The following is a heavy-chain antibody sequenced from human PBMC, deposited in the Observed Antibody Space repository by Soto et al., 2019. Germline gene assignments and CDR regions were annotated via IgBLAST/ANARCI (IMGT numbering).Heavy chain of an antibody. CDR1: GYTFTSYG. D-gene: IGHD3-22*01. Sequence: QVQLVQSGAEVKKPGASVEVSCKASGYTFTSYGISWVRQAPGQGLEWMGWISAYNGNTNYAQKLQGRVTMTTDTSTSTAYMELRSLRSDDTAVYYCARSDSSGYYYYYYGMDVWGQGTTFTVSS. CDR3: ARSDSSGYYYYYYGMDV. V-gene: IGHV1-18*01. CDR2: ISAYNGNT. J-gene: IGHJ6*02.